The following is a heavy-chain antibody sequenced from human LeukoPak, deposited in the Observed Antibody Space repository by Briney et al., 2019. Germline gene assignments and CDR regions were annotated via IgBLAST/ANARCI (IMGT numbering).Heavy chain of an antibody. J-gene: IGHJ5*02. CDR1: GFTFSNYW. CDR2: IKQDGSEK. Sequence: GGSLRLSCAASGFTFSNYWMIWFRQAPGKGLEWVANIKQDGSEKRYADSVRGRFTVSRDNAHTSLYLQMSSLRAEDTALYYCARASDPWLQLTWGQGTLVTVSS. V-gene: IGHV3-7*05. D-gene: IGHD5-24*01. CDR3: ARASDPWLQLT.